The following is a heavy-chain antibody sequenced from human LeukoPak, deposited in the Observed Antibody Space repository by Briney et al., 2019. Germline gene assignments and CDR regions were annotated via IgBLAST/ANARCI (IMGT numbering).Heavy chain of an antibody. CDR1: GFTFSSYA. CDR2: ISGSGGST. D-gene: IGHD3-3*01. CDR3: ARALRSPNRFLAGDYYMDV. V-gene: IGHV3-23*01. Sequence: GGSLRLSCAASGFTFSSYAMRWVRQAPGKGLEWVSGISGSGGSTYYADSVKGRFTISRDNSKNTLYLQMNSLRAEDTAVYYCARALRSPNRFLAGDYYMDVWGKGTTVTVSS. J-gene: IGHJ6*03.